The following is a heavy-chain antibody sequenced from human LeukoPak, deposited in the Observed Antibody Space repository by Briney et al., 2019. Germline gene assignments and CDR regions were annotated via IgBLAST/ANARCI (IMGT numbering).Heavy chain of an antibody. CDR3: ARGVEQQQIIGSERDYYYGMDV. V-gene: IGHV4-34*01. CDR1: GGSFSGYY. CDR2: INHSGST. J-gene: IGHJ6*02. Sequence: SETLSLTRAVYGGSFSGYYWSWIRQPPGKGLEWIGEINHSGSTNYNPSLKSRVTISVDTSKNQFSLKLSSVTAADTAVYYCARGVEQQQIIGSERDYYYGMDVWGQGTTVTVSS. D-gene: IGHD6-13*01.